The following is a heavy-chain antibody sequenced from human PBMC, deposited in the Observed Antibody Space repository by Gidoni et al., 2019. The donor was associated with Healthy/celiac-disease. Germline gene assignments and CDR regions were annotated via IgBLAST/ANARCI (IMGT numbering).Heavy chain of an antibody. CDR2: IDPSDSDT. V-gene: IGHV5-10-1*03. CDR1: GYSFPSYS. D-gene: IGHD3-10*01. CDR3: ARHPDYYGSGSFC. J-gene: IGHJ4*02. Sequence: EVQLVQSGAAVQKPGESLWISCKGSGYSFPSYSLSWVRQMPGKGLEWMGRIDPSDSDTNYSPSFQGHVTISADKSISTAYLQWSSLKASDTAMYYCARHPDYYGSGSFCWGQGTLVTVSS.